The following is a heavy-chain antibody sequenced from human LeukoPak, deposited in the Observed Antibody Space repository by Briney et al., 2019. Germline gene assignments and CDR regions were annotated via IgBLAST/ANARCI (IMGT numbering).Heavy chain of an antibody. Sequence: ASVKVSCKASGHTFTSYGISWVRQAPGQGLEWMGWISAYNGNTNYAQKLQGRVTMTTDTSTSTAYMELRSLRSDDTAVYYCARVRPFDYYDSSGYYYNFDYWGQGTLVTVSS. V-gene: IGHV1-18*01. CDR2: ISAYNGNT. CDR3: ARVRPFDYYDSSGYYYNFDY. J-gene: IGHJ4*02. CDR1: GHTFTSYG. D-gene: IGHD3-22*01.